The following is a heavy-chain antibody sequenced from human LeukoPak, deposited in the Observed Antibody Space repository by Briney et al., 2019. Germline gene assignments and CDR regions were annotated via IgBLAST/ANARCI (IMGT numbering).Heavy chain of an antibody. Sequence: PGGSLRLSCAASGFTFNLAWINWVRQAPGKGLEWVGRTKNKIDGGTTDYAAPVKGRFTISRDDSKNTVYLQMNSLKSEDTALYYCNTDGDYGDYVDSWGQGTLVTVSS. CDR3: NTDGDYGDYVDS. V-gene: IGHV3-15*07. J-gene: IGHJ4*02. D-gene: IGHD4-17*01. CDR1: GFTFNLAW. CDR2: TKNKIDGGTT.